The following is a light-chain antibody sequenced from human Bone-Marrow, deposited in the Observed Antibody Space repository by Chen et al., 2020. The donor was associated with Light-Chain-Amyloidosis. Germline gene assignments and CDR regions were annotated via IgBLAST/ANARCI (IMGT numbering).Light chain of an antibody. J-gene: IGLJ2*01. CDR3: QSADSSGTYEVI. CDR2: RDT. Sequence: SYELTQLPSGSVSPGKTAIITSSGDELPTKYAYWYQQKPGQAPVLVIHRDTERPSGISERFSGSSSGTTATLTISGVQAEDEADYHCQSADSSGTYEVIFGGGTKLTVL. CDR1: ELPTKY. V-gene: IGLV3-25*03.